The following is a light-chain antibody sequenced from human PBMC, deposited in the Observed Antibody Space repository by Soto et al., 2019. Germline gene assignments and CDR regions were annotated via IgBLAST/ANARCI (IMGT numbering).Light chain of an antibody. Sequence: QSALTQPASVSGSPGQSVTISCTGTSSDVRGYNYVSWYQQHPGKAPKLMIYDVSNRPSGVSNRFSGSKSGNTASLTISGLQAEDEADYYCSSYTSSRLVVFGGGTKLTVL. J-gene: IGLJ2*01. CDR2: DVS. V-gene: IGLV2-14*01. CDR1: SSDVRGYNY. CDR3: SSYTSSRLVV.